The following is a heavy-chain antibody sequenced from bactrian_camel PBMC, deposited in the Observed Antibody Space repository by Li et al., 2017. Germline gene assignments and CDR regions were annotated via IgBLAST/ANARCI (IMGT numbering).Heavy chain of an antibody. CDR1: RDGSNTYC. V-gene: IGHV3S53*01. D-gene: IGHD3*01. Sequence: VQLVESGGGSVQAGGSLRLSCAPIRDGSNTYCVAWLRQLPGKEREGVAAIGQQGDTSYADSVKGRFTISRDNTRNTLYLQMNSLKPEDTAMYYCVVDYEFCLAYSMPKATYWGQGTQVTVS. CDR2: IGQQGDT. J-gene: IGHJ4*01. CDR3: VVDYEFCLAYSMPKATY.